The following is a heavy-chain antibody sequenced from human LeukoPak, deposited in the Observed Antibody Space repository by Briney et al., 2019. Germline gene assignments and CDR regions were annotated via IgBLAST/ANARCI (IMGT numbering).Heavy chain of an antibody. J-gene: IGHJ4*02. D-gene: IGHD5/OR15-5a*01. CDR2: IYPGDSDT. CDR1: GYSFTTYW. V-gene: IGHV5-51*01. Sequence: RGSLKISRKGSGYSFTTYWIGRVRQMPGKGLEWMGIIYPGDSDTTYSTSFQGQVTISADKSITTAYLQWSSLKASDTAMYYCARHFVVSGSKNPDYWGQGTLVTVSS. CDR3: ARHFVVSGSKNPDY.